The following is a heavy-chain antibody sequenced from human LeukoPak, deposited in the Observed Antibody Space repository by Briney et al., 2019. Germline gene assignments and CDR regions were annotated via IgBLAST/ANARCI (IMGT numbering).Heavy chain of an antibody. J-gene: IGHJ5*02. V-gene: IGHV1-2*02. CDR3: ARGASGVYTVTTSWFDP. Sequence: ASVKVSCKASGYTFTGYYMHWVRQAPGHGLEWMGWINPNSGGTNYAQKFQGRVTMTRDTSISTAHMELSRLRSDDTAVYYCARGASGVYTVTTSWFDPWGQGTLVTVSS. D-gene: IGHD4-17*01. CDR1: GYTFTGYY. CDR2: INPNSGGT.